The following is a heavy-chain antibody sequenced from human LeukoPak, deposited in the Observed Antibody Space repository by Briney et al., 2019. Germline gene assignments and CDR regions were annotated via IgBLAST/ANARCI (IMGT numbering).Heavy chain of an antibody. CDR3: AKAPSWSGYSPYYYYYMDV. Sequence: PGGSLRLSCAASGFTFSSYGMHWVRQAPGKGLEWVKFIRYDGSNKHYADSVKGRFTISRDNSKNTLYLQMNSLRAEDTAVYYCAKAPSWSGYSPYYYYYMDVWGKGTTVTVSS. CDR2: IRYDGSNK. J-gene: IGHJ6*03. CDR1: GFTFSSYG. V-gene: IGHV3-30*02. D-gene: IGHD3-3*01.